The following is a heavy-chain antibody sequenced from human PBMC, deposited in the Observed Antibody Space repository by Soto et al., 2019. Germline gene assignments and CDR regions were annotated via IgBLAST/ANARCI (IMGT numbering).Heavy chain of an antibody. Sequence: SGPTLVNPTQTLTLTCTFSGFSLSTSGMCVSWIRQPPGKALEWLALIDWDDDKYYSTSLETRLTISKDTSKTQVVLTMTNMDPVDTATYYCARIMAKSGSYYNIDYWGQGTLVTVSS. V-gene: IGHV2-70*01. CDR2: IDWDDDK. D-gene: IGHD3-10*01. CDR1: GFSLSTSGMC. J-gene: IGHJ4*02. CDR3: ARIMAKSGSYYNIDY.